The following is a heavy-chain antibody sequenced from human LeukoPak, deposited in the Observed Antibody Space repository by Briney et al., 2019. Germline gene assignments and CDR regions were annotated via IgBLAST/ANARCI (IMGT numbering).Heavy chain of an antibody. D-gene: IGHD2-2*01. CDR2: ISSNSSYT. J-gene: IGHJ4*02. Sequence: GGSLRLSCAASGFTFNGYSMSWIRQAPGKGLECVSYISSNSSYTNYADSVKGRFTISRDNANNSLFLQRNSLRAEDTAVYYCARGGVVPAVIGYWGQGTLVTVSS. CDR1: GFTFNGYS. V-gene: IGHV3-11*06. CDR3: ARGGVVPAVIGY.